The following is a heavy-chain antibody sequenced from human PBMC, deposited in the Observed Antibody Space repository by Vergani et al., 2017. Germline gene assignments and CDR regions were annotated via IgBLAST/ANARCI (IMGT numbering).Heavy chain of an antibody. D-gene: IGHD2-8*01. Sequence: QVQLVQSGAEVKKPGSSVKVSCKASGGTFSSYAISWVRQAPGQGLEWMGRIIPIFGTANYAQKFQGRVTITADESTSTAYMELSSLRSEDTAVYYCARDSGPRDGTNGVCRADAFDIWGQGTMVTVSS. CDR3: ARDSGPRDGTNGVCRADAFDI. CDR2: IIPIFGTA. J-gene: IGHJ3*02. CDR1: GGTFSSYA. V-gene: IGHV1-69*18.